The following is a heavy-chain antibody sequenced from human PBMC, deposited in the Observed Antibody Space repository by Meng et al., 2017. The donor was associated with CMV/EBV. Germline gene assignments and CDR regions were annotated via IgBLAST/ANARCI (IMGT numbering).Heavy chain of an antibody. D-gene: IGHD1-14*01. CDR3: ATETGDP. V-gene: IGHV3-21*01. CDR2: ISSSSSYI. Sequence: GESLKISCAASGFTFSSYSMNWVRQAPGKGLEWVSSISSSSSYIYYADSVKGRFTISRDNAKNSLYLQMNGLRAEDTAVYYCATETGDPWGQGTLVTVSS. J-gene: IGHJ5*02. CDR1: GFTFSSYS.